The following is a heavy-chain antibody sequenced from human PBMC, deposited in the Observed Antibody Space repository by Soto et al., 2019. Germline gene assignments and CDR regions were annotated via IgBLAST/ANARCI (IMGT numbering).Heavy chain of an antibody. CDR2: IYSGGST. V-gene: IGHV3-53*01. Sequence: HPGGSLRLSCAASGFTVSSNYMSWVRQAPGKGLEWVSVIYSGGSTYYADSVKGRFTISRDNSKNTLYLQMNSLRAEDTAVYYCARERFRYYYDSSGYYYDYWGQGTLVTVSS. CDR1: GFTVSSNY. D-gene: IGHD3-22*01. CDR3: ARERFRYYYDSSGYYYDY. J-gene: IGHJ4*02.